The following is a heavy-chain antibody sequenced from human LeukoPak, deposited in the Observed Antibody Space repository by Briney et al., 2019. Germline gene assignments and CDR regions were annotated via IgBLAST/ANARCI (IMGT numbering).Heavy chain of an antibody. V-gene: IGHV5-51*01. CDR2: IHPDDSDT. D-gene: IGHD2-15*01. CDR3: ARRYCSGRNCYYFDY. J-gene: IGHJ4*02. CDR1: GYTFPSYW. Sequence: GESLKISCKGSGYTFPSYWIGWVRQMPGNGLEWMGIIHPDDSDTRYSPSFQGQVTISADKSISTAYLQWSSLKASDTAMYYCARRYCSGRNCYYFDYWGQGTLVTVSS.